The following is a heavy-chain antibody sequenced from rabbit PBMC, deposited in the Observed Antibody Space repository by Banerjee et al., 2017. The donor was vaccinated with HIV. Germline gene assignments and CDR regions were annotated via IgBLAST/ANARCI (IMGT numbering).Heavy chain of an antibody. CDR1: GFSFSSSYY. D-gene: IGHD7-1*01. J-gene: IGHJ4*01. V-gene: IGHV1S45*01. Sequence: QEQLEESGGDLVKPEGSLTLTCTASGFSFSSSYYMCWVRQAPGKGLEWIGCIYAGNNGSPYYASWAKGRFTISKTSSTTVTLQMTSLTAADTATYFCARDAGGDGYSNDLWGPGTLVTVS. CDR2: IYAGNNGSP. CDR3: ARDAGGDGYSNDL.